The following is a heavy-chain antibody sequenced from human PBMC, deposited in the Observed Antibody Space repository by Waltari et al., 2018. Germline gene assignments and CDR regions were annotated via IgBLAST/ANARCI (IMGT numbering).Heavy chain of an antibody. Sequence: QVQLQESGPGLVKPSQTLSLTCTVSGDSISSVGYYWTWIRQQPGKGLECIGYIHYSGSTYYNPSLKSRVTTSIDTSKKQFSLKLTSVTAADTAVYYCARESYSSSAGYFYYYGLDVWGQGTTVTVSS. J-gene: IGHJ6*02. D-gene: IGHD6-6*01. CDR2: IHYSGST. CDR1: GDSISSVGYY. CDR3: ARESYSSSAGYFYYYGLDV. V-gene: IGHV4-31*03.